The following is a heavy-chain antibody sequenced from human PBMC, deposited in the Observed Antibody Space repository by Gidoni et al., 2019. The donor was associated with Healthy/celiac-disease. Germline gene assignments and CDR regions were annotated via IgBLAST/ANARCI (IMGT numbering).Heavy chain of an antibody. Sequence: QWQLVQSGAEVKKPGASVKVSCKASGYTFTSYDLNWVRQATGQGLEWMGWMNPNSGNTGYAQKFQGRVTMTRNTSISTAYMELSSLRSEDTAVYYCARVPESWDILTGYASALDYWGQGTLVTVSS. CDR3: ARVPESWDILTGYASALDY. V-gene: IGHV1-8*01. J-gene: IGHJ4*02. D-gene: IGHD3-9*01. CDR2: MNPNSGNT. CDR1: GYTFTSYD.